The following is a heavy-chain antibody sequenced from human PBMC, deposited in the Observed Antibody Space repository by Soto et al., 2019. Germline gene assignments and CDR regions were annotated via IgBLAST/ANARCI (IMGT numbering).Heavy chain of an antibody. CDR1: GGSISSYY. Sequence: PSETLSLTCTVSGGSISSYYWSWIRQPPGKGLEWIGYIYYSGSTNYNPSLKSRVTISVDTSKSQFSLKLSSVTAADTAVYYCARDIYVGYSYGSNYGMDVWGQGTTVTV. CDR2: IYYSGST. J-gene: IGHJ6*02. CDR3: ARDIYVGYSYGSNYGMDV. D-gene: IGHD5-18*01. V-gene: IGHV4-59*01.